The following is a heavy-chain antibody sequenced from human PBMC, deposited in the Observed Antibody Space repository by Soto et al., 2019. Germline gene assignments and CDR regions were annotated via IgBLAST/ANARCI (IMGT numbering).Heavy chain of an antibody. J-gene: IGHJ5*02. Sequence: GGSLRLSCAASGFTFSSYAMHWVRQAPGKGLEWVAVISYDGSNKYYADSVKGRFTISRDNSKNTLYLQMNSLRAEDTAVYYCARDESGWGANWFDPWGQGTLVTVSS. CDR2: ISYDGSNK. D-gene: IGHD3-3*01. V-gene: IGHV3-30-3*01. CDR1: GFTFSSYA. CDR3: ARDESGWGANWFDP.